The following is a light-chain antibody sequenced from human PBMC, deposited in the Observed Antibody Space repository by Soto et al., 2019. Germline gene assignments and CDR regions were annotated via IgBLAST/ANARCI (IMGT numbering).Light chain of an antibody. CDR2: GAS. CDR1: QSVSSN. V-gene: IGKV3-15*01. CDR3: QQYNDWPRT. Sequence: EIVMTQSPATLSVSPGERATLSCRASQSVSSNLAWYQLIPGQAPRLLIYGASTRATSIPPRFSGSGSGTEFSLTISSLKSEDFAVYYCQQYNDWPRTFGQGTKVEIK. J-gene: IGKJ1*01.